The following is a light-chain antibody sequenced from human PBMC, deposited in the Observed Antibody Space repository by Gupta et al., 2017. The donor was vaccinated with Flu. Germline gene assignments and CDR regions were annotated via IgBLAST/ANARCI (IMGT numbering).Light chain of an antibody. CDR2: WAS. J-gene: IGKJ3*01. V-gene: IGKV4-1*01. CDR3: QENDSNPPHT. CDR1: QSGLYGDNNKNY. Sequence: LGARATINCNASQSGLYGDNNKNYLAWSKQKPVQPPKLLIYWASTGEAGVTDGFSGSGAGTDFTLTISSRQAEEVGVYYCQENDSNPPHTFGHGTKVDIK.